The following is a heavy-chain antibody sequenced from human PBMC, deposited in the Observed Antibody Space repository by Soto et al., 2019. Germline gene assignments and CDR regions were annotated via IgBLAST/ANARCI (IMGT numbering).Heavy chain of an antibody. J-gene: IGHJ6*02. CDR3: ARATPYDFWSGYYGSSYYYGMDV. CDR2: IYYSGST. V-gene: IGHV4-59*01. Sequence: SETLSLTCTASGGSINSYYWSWVRQPPGEGLEWIGYIYYSGSTNYNPSLKSRVTISVDTSKNQFSLKLSSVTAADTAVYYCARATPYDFWSGYYGSSYYYGMDVWGQGTTVTVSS. D-gene: IGHD3-3*01. CDR1: GGSINSYY.